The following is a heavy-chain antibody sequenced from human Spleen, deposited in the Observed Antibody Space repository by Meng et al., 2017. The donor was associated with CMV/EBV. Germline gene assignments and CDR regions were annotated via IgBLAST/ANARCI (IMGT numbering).Heavy chain of an antibody. J-gene: IGHJ6*02. V-gene: IGHV1-69*05. CDR1: GDSLSNYA. CDR3: ATGEFDGSYYYGLDV. D-gene: IGHD5-24*01. CDR2: IIPTFGTP. Sequence: SVKVSCKASGDSLSNYAFSWVRQAPGQGLEWMGGIIPTFGTPNYAQKFQDRVSITTDEATSTSYMDLSGLRSEDTAIYYCATGEFDGSYYYGLDVWGQGTTVTV.